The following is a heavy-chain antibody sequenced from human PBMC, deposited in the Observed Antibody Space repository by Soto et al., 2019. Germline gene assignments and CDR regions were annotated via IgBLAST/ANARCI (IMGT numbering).Heavy chain of an antibody. V-gene: IGHV4-59*01. J-gene: IGHJ4*02. Sequence: SETLSLTCTVSGGSISSYYWSWIRQPPGKGLEWIGYIYYSGSTNYNPSLKSRVTISVDTSKNQFSLKLSSVTAADTAVYYCARGWGTVTHFDYWGQGTLVTVPS. D-gene: IGHD4-4*01. CDR3: ARGWGTVTHFDY. CDR2: IYYSGST. CDR1: GGSISSYY.